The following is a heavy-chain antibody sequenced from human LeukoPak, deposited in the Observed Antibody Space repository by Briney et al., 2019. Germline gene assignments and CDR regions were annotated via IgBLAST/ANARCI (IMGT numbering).Heavy chain of an antibody. CDR1: GYSFTKYW. V-gene: IGHV5-51*01. D-gene: IGHD2-15*01. J-gene: IGHJ6*02. CDR2: IYPDESST. CDR3: ARHGLEGCSGGRCYPSFYYYGMDV. Sequence: GESLKISCKGSGYSFTKYWIGWVRQMPGKGLEWVGIIYPDESSTRYSPSFQGQVTISADNSISTAYLQWSSLKASDTAMYYCARHGLEGCSGGRCYPSFYYYGMDVWGQGTTVTVSS.